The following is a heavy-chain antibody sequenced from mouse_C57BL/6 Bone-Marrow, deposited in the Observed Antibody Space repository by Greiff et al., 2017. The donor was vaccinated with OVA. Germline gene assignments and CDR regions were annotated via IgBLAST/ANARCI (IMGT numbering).Heavy chain of an antibody. CDR3: ARKGWFAY. CDR1: GYTFTSYW. J-gene: IGHJ3*01. CDR2: IHPNSGST. V-gene: IGHV1-64*01. Sequence: VQLQQPGAELVKPGASVKLSCKASGYTFTSYWMHWVKKRPGQGLEWIGMIHPNSGSTNYNEKFKRKATLTVDKSPSTAYMQLSILTSEDSAVYYCARKGWFAYWGQGTLVTVSA.